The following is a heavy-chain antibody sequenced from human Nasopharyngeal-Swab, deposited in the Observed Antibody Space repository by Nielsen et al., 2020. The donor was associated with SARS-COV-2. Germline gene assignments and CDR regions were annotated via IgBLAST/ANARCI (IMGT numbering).Heavy chain of an antibody. CDR1: GCTFTGYY. CDR3: AKDTGFNGMDV. CDR2: INPNSGGT. V-gene: IGHV1-2*06. D-gene: IGHD2-8*02. J-gene: IGHJ6*02. Sequence: ASVKVSCKASGCTFTGYYVHWVRQAPGQGLEWMGRINPNSGGTDYAQKFQGRVTMTRDTSISTAYMELSRLRSDDTALYYCAKDTGFNGMDVWGQGTTVTVSS.